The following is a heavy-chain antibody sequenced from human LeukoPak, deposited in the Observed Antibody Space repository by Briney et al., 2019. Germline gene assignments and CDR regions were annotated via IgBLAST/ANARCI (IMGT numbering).Heavy chain of an antibody. V-gene: IGHV1-18*01. CDR3: ARDLISGDWTWDI. Sequence: ASVKVSCKASGYTFTSYGISWVRQAPGQGLEWMGWISAYNGNTNYAQKLQGRVTMTTDTSTSTVYMELSSLRSEDTAVYYCARDLISGDWTWDIWGQGTMVSVSS. CDR2: ISAYNGNT. D-gene: IGHD2-21*02. J-gene: IGHJ3*02. CDR1: GYTFTSYG.